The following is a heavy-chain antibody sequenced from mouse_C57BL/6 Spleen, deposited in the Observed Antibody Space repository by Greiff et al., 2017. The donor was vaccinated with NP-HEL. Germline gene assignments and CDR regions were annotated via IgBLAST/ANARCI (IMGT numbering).Heavy chain of an antibody. CDR3: ARYPVYYDYEGAYFDY. D-gene: IGHD2-4*01. Sequence: VQLQQSGAELARPGASVKLSCKASGYTFTSYGISWVKQRTGQGLEWIGEIYPRSGNTYYNEKFKGKATLTADKSSSTAYMELRSLTSEDSAVYFCARYPVYYDYEGAYFDYWGQGTTLTVSS. V-gene: IGHV1-81*01. CDR1: GYTFTSYG. CDR2: IYPRSGNT. J-gene: IGHJ2*01.